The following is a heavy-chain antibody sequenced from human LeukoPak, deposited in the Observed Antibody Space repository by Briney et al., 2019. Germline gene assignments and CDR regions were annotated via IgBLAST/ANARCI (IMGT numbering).Heavy chain of an antibody. D-gene: IGHD6-13*01. CDR2: INPSGGST. J-gene: IGHJ3*01. CDR3: ARERGLSSQGDAFDL. CDR1: GYTFTSYY. Sequence: ASVKVSCKASGYTFTSYYMHWVRQAPGQGLEWMGIINPSGGSTRYAQKFQGRVTMTRDTSTSTVYMELSSLRSEDTAVYYCARERGLSSQGDAFDLWGQGTMVTVSS. V-gene: IGHV1-46*01.